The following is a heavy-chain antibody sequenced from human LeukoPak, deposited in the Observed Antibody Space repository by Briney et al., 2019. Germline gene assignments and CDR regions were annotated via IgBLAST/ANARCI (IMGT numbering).Heavy chain of an antibody. CDR3: ARDLPELPFDY. CDR2: INWNSDSI. Sequence: GGSLRLSCAASGFTFDDYAMHWVRQVPGKGLEWVSGINWNSDSIGYADSVKGRFTTSRDNAKNSLYLQMSSLRAEDTAVYYCARDLPELPFDYWGQGTLVTVSS. D-gene: IGHD1-26*01. V-gene: IGHV3-9*01. J-gene: IGHJ4*02. CDR1: GFTFDDYA.